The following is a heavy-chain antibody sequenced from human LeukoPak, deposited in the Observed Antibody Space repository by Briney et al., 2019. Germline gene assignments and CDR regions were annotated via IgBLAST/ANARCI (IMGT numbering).Heavy chain of an antibody. D-gene: IGHD4-17*01. CDR2: IKNKAIRYAT. CDR1: GFTFNGSA. V-gene: IGHV3-73*01. Sequence: QPGGSLKLSCATSGFTFNGSALHWVRPASGQGLEWVGRIKNKAIRYATAYAASVKVRFTVSKHNSKNIAYLQINSLKTEDAAIYYCTRRHYGDYVVDNWGQGTLVTVSS. J-gene: IGHJ4*02. CDR3: TRRHYGDYVVDN.